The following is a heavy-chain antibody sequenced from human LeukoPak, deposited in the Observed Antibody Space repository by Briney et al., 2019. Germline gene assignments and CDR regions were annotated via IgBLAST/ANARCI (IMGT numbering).Heavy chain of an antibody. Sequence: QPGGSLRLSCAASGFTFSSYAMSWVRQAPGKGLEWVSAISGSGGSTYYADSVKGRFTISRDNSKNTLYLQMNSLRAEDTAVYYCARSGGDWKRSMDVWGQGTTVTVSS. D-gene: IGHD1-1*01. V-gene: IGHV3-23*01. CDR3: ARSGGDWKRSMDV. CDR1: GFTFSSYA. J-gene: IGHJ6*02. CDR2: ISGSGGST.